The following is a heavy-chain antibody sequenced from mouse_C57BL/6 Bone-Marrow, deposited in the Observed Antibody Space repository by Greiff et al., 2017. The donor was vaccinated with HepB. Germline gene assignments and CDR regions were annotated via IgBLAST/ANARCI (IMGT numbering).Heavy chain of an antibody. D-gene: IGHD1-1*01. CDR2: ISSGGDYI. CDR3: TGAPYYYGSSYAMDY. CDR1: GFTFSSYA. V-gene: IGHV5-9-1*02. J-gene: IGHJ4*01. Sequence: EVKLMESGGGLVQPGGSLSLSCAASGFTFSSYAMSWVRQTPEKRLEWVAYISSGGDYIYYADTVKGRFTISRDNARNTLYLQMSSLKSEDTAMYYCTGAPYYYGSSYAMDYWGQGTSVTVSS.